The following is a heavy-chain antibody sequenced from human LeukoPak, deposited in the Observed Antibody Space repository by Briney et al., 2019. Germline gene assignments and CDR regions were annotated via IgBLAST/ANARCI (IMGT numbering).Heavy chain of an antibody. Sequence: SETLSLTCAVYGGSFSGYYWSWIRQPPGKGLEWIGEVNHSGSTNYNPSLKSRVTISVDTSKNQFSLKLSSVTAADTAVYYCARAGRPTPSSYWDVWGKGTTVTVSS. V-gene: IGHV4-34*01. D-gene: IGHD2-21*01. CDR3: ARAGRPTPSSYWDV. CDR1: GGSFSGYY. CDR2: VNHSGST. J-gene: IGHJ6*04.